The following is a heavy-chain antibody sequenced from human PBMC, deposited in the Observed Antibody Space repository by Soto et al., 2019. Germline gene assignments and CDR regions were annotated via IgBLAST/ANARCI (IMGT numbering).Heavy chain of an antibody. Sequence: GGSLRLSCAASGFTFSSYAMSWVRQAPGKGLEWVSAISGSGGSTYYADSVKGRFTISRDNSKNTLYLQMNSLRAEDTAVYYCAKDCTNGVCSGTLDYWGQGTLVTVSS. CDR3: AKDCTNGVCSGTLDY. D-gene: IGHD2-8*01. CDR2: ISGSGGST. CDR1: GFTFSSYA. V-gene: IGHV3-23*01. J-gene: IGHJ4*02.